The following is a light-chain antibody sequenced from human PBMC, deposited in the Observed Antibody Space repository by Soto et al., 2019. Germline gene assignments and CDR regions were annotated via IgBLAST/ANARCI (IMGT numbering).Light chain of an antibody. J-gene: IGLJ3*02. CDR1: SGHSDYA. V-gene: IGLV4-69*01. CDR2: VNSDGSH. Sequence: QAVVTQSPSASASLGASVKFTCTLSSGHSDYAIAWHQQQPERGPRFLMKVNSDGSHSKGDGIPDRFSGSSSGAERYLTISSLQSEDEADYYCQTWGTGIQVFGGGTKLTVL. CDR3: QTWGTGIQV.